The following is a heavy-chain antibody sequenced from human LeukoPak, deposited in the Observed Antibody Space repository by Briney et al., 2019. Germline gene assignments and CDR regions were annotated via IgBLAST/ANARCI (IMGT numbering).Heavy chain of an antibody. D-gene: IGHD1-14*01. J-gene: IGHJ4*01. Sequence: PGGSLRLSXAASGFTVSYNYMSWVRQAPGKGLEWVSIVYRGGSTYYADSVKGRFTISRDNSKNTLYLEMNSLRAEDTAIYYCARGGYNTSYYFDCWGQGTLVTVSS. CDR2: VYRGGST. CDR3: ARGGYNTSYYFDC. CDR1: GFTVSYNY. V-gene: IGHV3-53*01.